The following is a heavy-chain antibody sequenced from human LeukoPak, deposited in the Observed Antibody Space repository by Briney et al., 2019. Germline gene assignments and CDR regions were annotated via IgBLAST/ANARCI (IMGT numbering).Heavy chain of an antibody. CDR2: IKQDGSEK. Sequence: GGSLRLSCAVSGFTFSSYWMSWVRQAPGKGLEWVANIKQDGSEKYYVDSVKGRFTISRDNAKNSLYLQMNSLRAEDTAVYYCARDRHIVVVVAATGFDYWGQGTLVTVSS. J-gene: IGHJ4*02. V-gene: IGHV3-7*01. CDR3: ARDRHIVVVVAATGFDY. CDR1: GFTFSSYW. D-gene: IGHD2-15*01.